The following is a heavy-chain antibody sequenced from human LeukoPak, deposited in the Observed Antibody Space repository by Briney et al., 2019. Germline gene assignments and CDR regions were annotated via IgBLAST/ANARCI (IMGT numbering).Heavy chain of an antibody. CDR1: GYSISSGYY. CDR2: IYHSGST. J-gene: IGHJ4*02. Sequence: SETLSLTCTVSGYSISSGYYWGWIRQPPGKGLEWIGSIYHSGSTYYNPSLKSRVTISVDTSKNQFSLKLSSVTAADTAVYYCAGTFPSFDYWGQGTLVTVSS. CDR3: AGTFPSFDY. D-gene: IGHD1-1*01. V-gene: IGHV4-38-2*02.